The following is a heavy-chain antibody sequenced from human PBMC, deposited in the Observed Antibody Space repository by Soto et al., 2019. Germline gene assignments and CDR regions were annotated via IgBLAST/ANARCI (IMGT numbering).Heavy chain of an antibody. CDR1: GGTFSSYA. Sequence: SVKVSCKASGGTFSSYAISWVRQAPGQGLEWMGGIIPIFGTANYAQKFQGRVTITADESTSTAYMELSRLRSEDTAVYYCARAGVVVVVAATRDYYYGMDVWGQGTTVTVSS. CDR3: ARAGVVVVVAATRDYYYGMDV. D-gene: IGHD2-15*01. J-gene: IGHJ6*02. V-gene: IGHV1-69*13. CDR2: IIPIFGTA.